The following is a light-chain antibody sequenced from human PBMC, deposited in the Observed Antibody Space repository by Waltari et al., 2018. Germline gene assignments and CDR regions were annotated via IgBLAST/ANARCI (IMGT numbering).Light chain of an antibody. CDR3: CSYNDGPYV. J-gene: IGLJ1*01. V-gene: IGLV2-23*02. CDR2: EVT. CDR1: SSDVGTYNL. Sequence: QSALTQPASVSGSPGQSITISCTGTSSDVGTYNLVSWYQQHPGKASKLMIYEVTKRPSGVSSRFSASRSGNTASLTISGLQAEDEADYYCCSYNDGPYVFGTGTKVTVL.